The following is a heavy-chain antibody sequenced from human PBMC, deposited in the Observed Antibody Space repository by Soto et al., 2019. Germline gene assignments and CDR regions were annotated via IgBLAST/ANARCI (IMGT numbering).Heavy chain of an antibody. D-gene: IGHD3-9*01. J-gene: IGHJ4*02. CDR3: ERDKRFVCLLTYFDD. Sequence: GASVKVSCKASGYTFTSYYMRWVRQAPGQGLEWMGIINPSGGSTSYAQKFQGRVTMTRDTSTSTVYMELSSLRSEDTAVYYCERDKRFVCLLTYFDDWGQGTLVTVS. CDR1: GYTFTSYY. V-gene: IGHV1-46*01. CDR2: INPSGGST.